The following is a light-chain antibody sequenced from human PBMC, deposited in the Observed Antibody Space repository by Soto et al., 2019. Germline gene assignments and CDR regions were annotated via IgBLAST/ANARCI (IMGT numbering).Light chain of an antibody. V-gene: IGKV1-5*03. CDR3: QQYNSYSYT. CDR2: KAS. Sequence: DIQMTQSPSTLSASVGDRVTITCRASQSISSYLAWYQQKPGKAPKLLIYKASSLEIGVPSRFSGSGSETEFTLTISSLQPDDFATYYCQQYNSYSYTFGQGTKLEIK. CDR1: QSISSY. J-gene: IGKJ2*01.